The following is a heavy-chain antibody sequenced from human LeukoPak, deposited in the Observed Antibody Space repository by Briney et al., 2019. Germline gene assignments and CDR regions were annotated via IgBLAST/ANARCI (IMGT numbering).Heavy chain of an antibody. Sequence: GGSLRLSCAASGFTFRSYWMSWVRQAPGKGLEWVANIKQDGSEKYYVDSVKGRFTISRDNAKNSLYLQMNSLRAEDTAVYYCARQLYSSSWSAFDYWGQGTLATVSS. D-gene: IGHD6-13*01. J-gene: IGHJ4*02. V-gene: IGHV3-7*01. CDR1: GFTFRSYW. CDR3: ARQLYSSSWSAFDY. CDR2: IKQDGSEK.